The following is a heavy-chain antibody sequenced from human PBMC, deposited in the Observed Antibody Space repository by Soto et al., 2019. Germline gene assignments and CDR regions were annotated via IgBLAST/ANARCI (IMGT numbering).Heavy chain of an antibody. CDR3: AREQGYFTFGIVDYTGPRNDYYGLDV. CDR2: INPSGGST. Sequence: ASVKVSCKASGYTFTSYYLHWVRQAPGQGLEWMGIINPSGGSTSYAQKFQGRVTMTRNTSISTAYMELSSLRSEDTAVYYCAREQGYFTFGIVDYTGPRNDYYGLDVSGQGRPGPVSS. J-gene: IGHJ6*02. V-gene: IGHV1-46*01. CDR1: GYTFTSYY. D-gene: IGHD3-3*01.